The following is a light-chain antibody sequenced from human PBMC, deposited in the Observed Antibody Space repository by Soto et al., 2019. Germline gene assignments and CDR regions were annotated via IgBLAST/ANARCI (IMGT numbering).Light chain of an antibody. Sequence: QSVLTQPPSASGTPGQRVIISCSGRSSNIGSNYVYWFQHLPGTDPKLLIYSNDKRHSGVPDRFSGSKSGSSASLAISGLRSEDEDDYYCEAWDDSLGGSCVFGGGTKLTVL. CDR2: SND. CDR3: EAWDDSLGGSCV. CDR1: SSNIGSNY. V-gene: IGLV1-47*02. J-gene: IGLJ3*02.